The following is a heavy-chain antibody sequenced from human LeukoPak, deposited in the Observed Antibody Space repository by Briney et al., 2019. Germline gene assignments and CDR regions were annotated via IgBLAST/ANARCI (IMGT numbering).Heavy chain of an antibody. D-gene: IGHD3-3*01. CDR3: ARGGAQLRFLEWLLPNYFDY. Sequence: GGSLRLSCAVSGYTFSSYWMHWVRQAPGKGLVWVSRINSDGSSTRYADSVKGRFTISRDNAKNSLYLQMNSLRAEDTALYYCARGGAQLRFLEWLLPNYFDYWGQGTLVTVSS. CDR2: INSDGSST. J-gene: IGHJ4*02. CDR1: GYTFSSYW. V-gene: IGHV3-74*01.